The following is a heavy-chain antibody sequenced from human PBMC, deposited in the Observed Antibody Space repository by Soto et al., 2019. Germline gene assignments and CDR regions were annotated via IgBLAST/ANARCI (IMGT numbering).Heavy chain of an antibody. CDR1: GASISSGDYY. Sequence: QVQLQESGPGLVKPSQTLSLTCTVSGASISSGDYYWSWVRQHPGKSLEWIGYIYYTGSTYYNPSLESRITIPVDTSKNQFSRKLTSVNAADTAVYYCARDSSRLECAIYSWGQGTLVTVSS. D-gene: IGHD6-13*01. CDR3: ARDSSRLECAIYS. V-gene: IGHV4-31*03. CDR2: IYYTGST. J-gene: IGHJ4*02.